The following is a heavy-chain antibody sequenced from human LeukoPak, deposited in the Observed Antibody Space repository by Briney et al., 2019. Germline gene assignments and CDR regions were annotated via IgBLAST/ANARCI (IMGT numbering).Heavy chain of an antibody. V-gene: IGHV4-4*07. CDR3: AREGIRLGELSFRTFDY. CDR2: IYTSGST. CDR1: GGSISSYY. D-gene: IGHD3-16*02. J-gene: IGHJ4*02. Sequence: SETLSLTCTVSGGSISSYYWSWIRQPAGKGLEWIGRIYTSGSTNYNPSLKSRVTMSVDTSKNQFSLKLGSVTAADTAVYYCAREGIRLGELSFRTFDYWGQGTLVTVSS.